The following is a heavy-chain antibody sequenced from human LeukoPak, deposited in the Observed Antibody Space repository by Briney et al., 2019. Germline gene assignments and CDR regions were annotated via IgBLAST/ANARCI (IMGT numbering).Heavy chain of an antibody. CDR1: GYTFTSYG. Sequence: ASVKVSCKASGYTFTSYGISWVRQAPGQGLEWMGWISAYNGNTNYAQKLQGRVTMTTDTSTSTAYMELSRLRSDDTAVYYCARDDEMATSVDWGQGTLVTVSS. J-gene: IGHJ4*02. CDR3: ARDDEMATSVD. CDR2: ISAYNGNT. D-gene: IGHD5-24*01. V-gene: IGHV1-18*01.